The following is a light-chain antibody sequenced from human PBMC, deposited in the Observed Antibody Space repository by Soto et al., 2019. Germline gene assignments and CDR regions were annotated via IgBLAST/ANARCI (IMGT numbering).Light chain of an antibody. V-gene: IGKV3-20*01. CDR2: RIF. CDR1: QSVSGY. CDR3: QQYRT. J-gene: IGKJ1*01. Sequence: EIVMTQSPGTVSVFPGETVTLSCGASQSVSGYLDWFHQKPGQAPRLVLLRIFTRAIGVPDRFSGSGSGTDFTLTISRLEPEDFAVYYCQQYRTFGQGTKVDIK.